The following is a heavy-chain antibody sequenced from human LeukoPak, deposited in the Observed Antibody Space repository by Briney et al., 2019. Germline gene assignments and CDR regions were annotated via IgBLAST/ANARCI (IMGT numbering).Heavy chain of an antibody. J-gene: IGHJ2*01. D-gene: IGHD1-14*01. CDR2: IYSSGST. Sequence: SETLSLTCTVSGGSIRSYYWSWIRQPPGKGLEWIGYIYSSGSTNYNPSLKSRVTMSVDTSKNQFSLKLTSVTAADTAVYYCASLTSEGWYFDLWGRGTLVSVSS. CDR3: ASLTSEGWYFDL. CDR1: GGSIRSYY. V-gene: IGHV4-59*08.